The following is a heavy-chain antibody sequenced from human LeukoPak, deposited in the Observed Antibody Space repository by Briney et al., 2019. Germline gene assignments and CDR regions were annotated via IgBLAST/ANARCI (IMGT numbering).Heavy chain of an antibody. CDR1: GFTFSSYS. J-gene: IGHJ4*02. CDR3: ARGAIRFLEWLLTPTFDY. CDR2: ISSSSSTI. D-gene: IGHD3-3*01. V-gene: IGHV3-48*01. Sequence: GGSLRLSCAASGFTFSSYSMNWVRQAPGKGLEWVSYISSSSSTIYYADSVKGRFTISRDNARNSLYLQMNSLRAEDTAVYYCARGAIRFLEWLLTPTFDYWGQGTLVTVSS.